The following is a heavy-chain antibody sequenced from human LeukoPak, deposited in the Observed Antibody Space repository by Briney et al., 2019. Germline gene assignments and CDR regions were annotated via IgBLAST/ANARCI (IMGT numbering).Heavy chain of an antibody. Sequence: PGGSLRLSCSASGFTFGSYGMHWVRQAPGKGLEWVAVISYDGSSKFYSDSVKGRFTISRDNPTNTLYLQMNSLRGDDSAVYYCARPSYSGYTAFYYGMDAWGQGTTVTVSS. J-gene: IGHJ6*02. CDR1: GFTFGSYG. D-gene: IGHD5-12*01. CDR3: ARPSYSGYTAFYYGMDA. CDR2: ISYDGSSK. V-gene: IGHV3-30*03.